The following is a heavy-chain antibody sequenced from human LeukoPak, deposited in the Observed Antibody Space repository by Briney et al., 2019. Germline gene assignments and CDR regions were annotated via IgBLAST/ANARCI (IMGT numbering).Heavy chain of an antibody. Sequence: GRSLRLSCAASGFTFSSYWMGWVRQAPGKGLEWVADIKEGGSDKYSVDSVKGRFTISRDNAKNSLYLQMNSLRAEDTAVYYCARDTYRFFDLWGRGTLVTVSS. D-gene: IGHD3-3*01. V-gene: IGHV3-7*01. CDR1: GFTFSSYW. CDR2: IKEGGSDK. CDR3: ARDTYRFFDL. J-gene: IGHJ2*01.